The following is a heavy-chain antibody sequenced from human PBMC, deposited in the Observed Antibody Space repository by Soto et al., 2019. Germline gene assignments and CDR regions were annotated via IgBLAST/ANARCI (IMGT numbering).Heavy chain of an antibody. Sequence: SETLSLTCAVHVGSVSGYYWSWIRQPPGKGLEWIGEINHSGSTNYNPSLKSRVTISVDTSKNQFSLKLSSVTAADTAVYYCARGPTYCSSTSCYTIRLFDYWGQGTLVTVSS. V-gene: IGHV4-34*01. CDR2: INHSGST. J-gene: IGHJ4*02. D-gene: IGHD2-2*02. CDR3: ARGPTYCSSTSCYTIRLFDY. CDR1: VGSVSGYY.